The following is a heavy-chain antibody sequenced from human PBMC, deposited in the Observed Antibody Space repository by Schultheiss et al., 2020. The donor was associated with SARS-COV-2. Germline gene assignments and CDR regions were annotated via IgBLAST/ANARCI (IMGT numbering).Heavy chain of an antibody. CDR3: ARDYMTLNYYYYGMDV. D-gene: IGHD2-21*02. J-gene: IGHJ6*02. Sequence: GGSLRLSCAASRFTFSSYAMHWVRQAPGKGLEWVAVISYDGSNKYYADSVKGRFTISRDNSKNTLYLQMNSLRAEDTAVYYCARDYMTLNYYYYGMDVWGQGTTVTVSS. V-gene: IGHV3-30*04. CDR2: ISYDGSNK. CDR1: RFTFSSYA.